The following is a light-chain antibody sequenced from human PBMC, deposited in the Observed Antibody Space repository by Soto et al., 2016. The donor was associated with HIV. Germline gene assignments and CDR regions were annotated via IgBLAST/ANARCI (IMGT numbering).Light chain of an antibody. CDR3: QQYYSFPYT. CDR1: QGIGRF. J-gene: IGKJ2*01. CDR2: DAS. Sequence: DIQMTQSPSSLSASVGDRVTITCRASQGIGRFLNWYQQIAGKAPNLLIYDASTLQSGVPSRFSGSGSGTDFTLTISCLQSEDFATYYCQQYYSFPYTFGLGDQAGDQT. V-gene: IGKV1-39*01.